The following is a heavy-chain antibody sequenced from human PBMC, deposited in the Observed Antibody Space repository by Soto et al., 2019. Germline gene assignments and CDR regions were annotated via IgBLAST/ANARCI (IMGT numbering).Heavy chain of an antibody. CDR1: GFTFSSYS. D-gene: IGHD5-18*01. CDR2: INSSSSYI. J-gene: IGHJ6*02. CDR3: ARDASTAMAYYYYYGMDV. V-gene: IGHV3-21*01. Sequence: EVQLVESGGGLVKPGGSLRLSCAASGFTFSSYSMNWVRQAPGKGLEWVSSINSSSSYIYYADSVKGRFTISRDNAKNSLYLQMNSLRAEDTAVYYCARDASTAMAYYYYYGMDVWGQGTTVTVSS.